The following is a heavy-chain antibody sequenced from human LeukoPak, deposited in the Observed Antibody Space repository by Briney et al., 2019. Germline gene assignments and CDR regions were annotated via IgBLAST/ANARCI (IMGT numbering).Heavy chain of an antibody. CDR1: GFTFSTYA. Sequence: GGSLRLSCSASGFTFSTYAMHWVRQAPGTGLEYVSAITSDGGASYYADSVRGRFTMSRDNSKNTLDLHMSSLRTDDTAVYYCVKARGVAAGTLSFDHWGQGTLVAVSS. V-gene: IGHV3-64D*09. CDR3: VKARGVAAGTLSFDH. J-gene: IGHJ4*02. D-gene: IGHD6-13*01. CDR2: ITSDGGAS.